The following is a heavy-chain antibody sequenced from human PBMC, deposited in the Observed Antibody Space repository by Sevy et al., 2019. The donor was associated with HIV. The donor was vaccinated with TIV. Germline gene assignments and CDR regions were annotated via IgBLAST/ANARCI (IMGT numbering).Heavy chain of an antibody. D-gene: IGHD3-22*01. V-gene: IGHV1-18*01. CDR3: ARDRNNYDSSGYPKGMDV. Sequence: ASVKVSCKASGYTFTRYGISWVRQAPGQGLEWMGWISGNNDYTNYAKKIQGRVTMTTETSTSVACMELRSLRSDDTAVYYCARDRNNYDSSGYPKGMDVWGQGTTVTVSS. CDR1: GYTFTRYG. CDR2: ISGNNDYT. J-gene: IGHJ6*02.